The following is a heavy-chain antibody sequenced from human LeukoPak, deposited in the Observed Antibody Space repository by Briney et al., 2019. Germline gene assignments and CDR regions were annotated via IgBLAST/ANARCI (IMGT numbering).Heavy chain of an antibody. CDR2: IKSNSDGGTT. CDR1: GFTFSTAW. Sequence: PGGSLRLSCVASGFTFSTAWMSWLRQAPGKGLEWVGRIKSNSDGGTTDYAASVKGGFTISRDDSKNTVYLQMNSLKTEDTAVYYCLWWDYWGQGTLVTVSS. J-gene: IGHJ4*02. V-gene: IGHV3-15*01. CDR3: LWWDY. D-gene: IGHD2-21*01.